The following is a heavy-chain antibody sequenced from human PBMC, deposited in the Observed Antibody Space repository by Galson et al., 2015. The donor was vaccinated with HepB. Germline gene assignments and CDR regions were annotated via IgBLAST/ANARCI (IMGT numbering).Heavy chain of an antibody. V-gene: IGHV1-69*13. CDR3: ASGGTLDIVVVPDPNDAFDI. J-gene: IGHJ3*02. Sequence: SVKVSCKASGGTFRSYAISWVRQAPGQGLEWMGGIIPIFGTANYAQKFQGRVTITADESTSTAYMELSSLRSEDTAVYYCASGGTLDIVVVPDPNDAFDIWGQGTMVTVSS. D-gene: IGHD2-2*03. CDR2: IIPIFGTA. CDR1: GGTFRSYA.